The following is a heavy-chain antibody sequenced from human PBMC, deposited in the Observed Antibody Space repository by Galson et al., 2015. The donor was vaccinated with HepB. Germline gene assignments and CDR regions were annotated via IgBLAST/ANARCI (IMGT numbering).Heavy chain of an antibody. V-gene: IGHV5-51*03. Sequence: QSGAEVKKPGEFLKISCKASGYSFTNFWIGWVRQMPGKGLEWMGVIYPGDSDTKYSPYFHGHVTIPADKSIKTAYLQGSSLKASDTAIYYCAQRGFCSGGTCEDHWGQGTLVTVSS. CDR1: GYSFTNFW. CDR3: AQRGFCSGGTCEDH. J-gene: IGHJ4*02. CDR2: IYPGDSDT. D-gene: IGHD2-15*01.